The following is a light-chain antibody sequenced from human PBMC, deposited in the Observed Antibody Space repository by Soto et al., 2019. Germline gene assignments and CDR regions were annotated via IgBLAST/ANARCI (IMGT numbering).Light chain of an antibody. CDR2: GAS. CDR1: QSVTSSS. Sequence: IVLSQFPGTLSLSQGERDTLSCRASQSVTSSSLAWYQQKVGRAPRVLIYGASNRATGIPDRFSGSGSGTDFTLTITRLEPEDFAVYYCQQYGSSGTFGQGTKVDI. CDR3: QQYGSSGT. V-gene: IGKV3-20*01. J-gene: IGKJ1*01.